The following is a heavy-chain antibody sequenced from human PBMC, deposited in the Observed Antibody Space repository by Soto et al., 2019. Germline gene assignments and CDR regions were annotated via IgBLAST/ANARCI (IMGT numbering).Heavy chain of an antibody. CDR1: GGSISGHY. V-gene: IGHV4-59*11. Sequence: LSLTCTVSGGSISGHYWSWIRQPPGKGLQYIGYISYSGSTNYNPSLKSRVTISVDTSNNQFSLRLSSVTAADTAVYYCARDVGLQHDTGYYDFWSGKNNWFDPWGQGTLVTVSS. J-gene: IGHJ5*02. D-gene: IGHD3-3*01. CDR2: ISYSGST. CDR3: ARDVGLQHDTGYYDFWSGKNNWFDP.